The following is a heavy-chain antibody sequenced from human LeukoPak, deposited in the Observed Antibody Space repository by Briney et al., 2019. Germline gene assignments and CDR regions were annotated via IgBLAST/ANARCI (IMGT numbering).Heavy chain of an antibody. V-gene: IGHV3-23*01. J-gene: IGHJ5*02. Sequence: TGGSLRLSCEASGFTFSSHAMSWVRQAPGKGLEWVSGISGSGVGTYYADSVKGRFTISRDNSKNTLYLQMNSLRAEDTAVYYCAKGQKAVAGIWFDPWGQGTLVTVSS. CDR1: GFTFSSHA. CDR2: ISGSGVGT. D-gene: IGHD6-19*01. CDR3: AKGQKAVAGIWFDP.